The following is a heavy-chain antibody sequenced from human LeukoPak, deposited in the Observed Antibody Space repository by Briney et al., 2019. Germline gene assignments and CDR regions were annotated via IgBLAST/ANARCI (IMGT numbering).Heavy chain of an antibody. CDR1: GYTFTIYG. D-gene: IGHD1-26*01. Sequence: ASVKVSCTASGYTFTIYGISWVRQAPGQGIEWMGWIRAYNGNTNYAQKLQGRVTMTTDTSTRTAYMELRSLRSDDTAVYYCARDGGGGSYLDYWGQGTLVTVSS. J-gene: IGHJ4*02. CDR2: IRAYNGNT. CDR3: ARDGGGGSYLDY. V-gene: IGHV1-18*01.